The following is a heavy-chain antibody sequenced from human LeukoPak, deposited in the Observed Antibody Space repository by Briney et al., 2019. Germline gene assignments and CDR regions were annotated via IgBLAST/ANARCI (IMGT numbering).Heavy chain of an antibody. CDR3: ARDLFDY. CDR1: GFTISNYW. CDR2: IKQDGSAE. J-gene: IGHJ4*02. Sequence: PGGSLRLSSAVSGFTISNYWMSWVRQAPGKGLEWVATIKQDGSAEFYVDSVKGRFTISRDSAKNSLYLQMNSLRDDDTAVYYCARDLFDYWGQGTLVTVSS. V-gene: IGHV3-7*01.